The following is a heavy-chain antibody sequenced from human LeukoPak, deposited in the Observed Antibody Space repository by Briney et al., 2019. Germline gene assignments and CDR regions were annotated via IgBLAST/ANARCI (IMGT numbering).Heavy chain of an antibody. Sequence: PGGSLRPSCAASGFTFSNAWMSWVRQAPGKGLEWIGHIKSKTDGGTTDYAAPVKGRFTISRDDSKNTLYLQMNSLKTEDTAVYYCSRQQLVLEYWGQGTLVTVSS. D-gene: IGHD6-13*01. V-gene: IGHV3-15*01. CDR2: IKSKTDGGTT. CDR1: GFTFSNAW. J-gene: IGHJ4*02. CDR3: SRQQLVLEY.